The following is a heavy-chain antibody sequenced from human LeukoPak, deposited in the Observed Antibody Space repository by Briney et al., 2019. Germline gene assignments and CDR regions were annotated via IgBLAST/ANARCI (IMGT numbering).Heavy chain of an antibody. V-gene: IGHV2-5*02. D-gene: IGHD3-22*01. CDR3: AHHNYDISALDY. J-gene: IGHJ4*02. CDR1: GFSLRSRGVG. CDR2: IYSVDDK. Sequence: SGPTLVNPTQTLTLTCTFSGFSLRSRGVGVGWIRQPPGKALEWLALIYSVDDKRYSPSLKNRLTITKDTSKNQVVLTMTNKDPVDTATYYRAHHNYDISALDYWGQGTLVSLSS.